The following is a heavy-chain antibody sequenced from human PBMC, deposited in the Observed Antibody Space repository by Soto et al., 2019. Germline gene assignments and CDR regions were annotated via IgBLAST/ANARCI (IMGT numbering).Heavy chain of an antibody. V-gene: IGHV1-18*01. J-gene: IGHJ6*02. Sequence: QVQLVQSGDEVKKPGASVKVSCKASGYIFVNYGIAWVRQAPGQGLEWMGWISPYTGNTHSATKVQGRLTMTTDTFSSSAYMDLGRLTSDDTVVHLCVLVNNHVLPTSQDVWGQGTTVTVSS. D-gene: IGHD3-9*01. CDR1: GYIFVNYG. CDR2: ISPYTGNT. CDR3: VLVNNHVLPTSQDV.